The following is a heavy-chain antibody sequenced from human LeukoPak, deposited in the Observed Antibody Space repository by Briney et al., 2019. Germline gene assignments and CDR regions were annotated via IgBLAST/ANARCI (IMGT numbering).Heavy chain of an antibody. CDR2: ITPIFDAS. CDR3: ARGFPLYSGLRWFDP. D-gene: IGHD5-12*01. CDR1: GGTFSTYT. Sequence: RASVKVSCKASGGTFSTYTINWVRQAPGQGLEWMGSITPIFDASHYAQKFQGRVTMTRNTSISTAYMELSSLRSEDTAVYYCARGFPLYSGLRWFDPWGQGTLVTVSS. V-gene: IGHV1-69*08. J-gene: IGHJ5*02.